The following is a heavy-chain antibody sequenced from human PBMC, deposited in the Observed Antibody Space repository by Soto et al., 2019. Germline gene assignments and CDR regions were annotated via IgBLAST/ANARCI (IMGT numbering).Heavy chain of an antibody. D-gene: IGHD6-19*01. CDR2: ISDSRGTS. V-gene: IGHV3-23*01. J-gene: IGHJ1*01. CDR1: GFTFSSHA. CDR3: AKSDSSGWYHHFQH. Sequence: LRLSCAASGFTFSSHAMSWVRQAPGKGLEWVSAISDSRGTSYCAGSVKGRFTISRDSSKNTLYLQMNSLRAEDTAVYYCAKSDSSGWYHHFQHWGQGTPVTVSS.